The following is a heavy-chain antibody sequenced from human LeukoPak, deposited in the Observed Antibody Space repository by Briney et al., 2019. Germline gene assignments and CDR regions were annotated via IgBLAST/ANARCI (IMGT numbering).Heavy chain of an antibody. J-gene: IGHJ4*02. Sequence: GRSLRLSCAASGFTFSRYAMNWLRQAPGKGLEWVSAISVSGERTYYADSVKGRFTISRDNSKNTFYLQMNSLRAEDTAVYFCAKPLQDHDNFGYWGQGTQVTVSS. CDR2: ISVSGERT. D-gene: IGHD3-22*01. CDR3: AKPLQDHDNFGY. V-gene: IGHV3-23*01. CDR1: GFTFSRYA.